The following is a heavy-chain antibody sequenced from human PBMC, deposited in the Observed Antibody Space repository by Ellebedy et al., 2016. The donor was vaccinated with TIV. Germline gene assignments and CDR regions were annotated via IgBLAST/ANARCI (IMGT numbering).Heavy chain of an antibody. CDR2: IRYGGTDK. J-gene: IGHJ4*02. Sequence: GESLKISCAASGFTFSTYGMHWVRQAPGEGLQCVAFIRYGGTDKYYADSVKGRFTISRDNSKNTLYLQMSSLRVEDTAVYYCAKGYDARGNWGQGTLVTVSS. CDR3: AKGYDARGN. V-gene: IGHV3-30*02. CDR1: GFTFSTYG. D-gene: IGHD3-3*01.